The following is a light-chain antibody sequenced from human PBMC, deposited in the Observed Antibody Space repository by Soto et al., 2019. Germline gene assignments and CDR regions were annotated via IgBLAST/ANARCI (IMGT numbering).Light chain of an antibody. CDR3: NSFTTSSTYV. J-gene: IGLJ1*01. V-gene: IGLV2-18*02. CDR1: SSDIGSYNR. CDR2: EVN. Sequence: QPVLTQPASVSGSPGQSITISCTGTSSDIGSYNRVSWYQQPPGTAPKVIIYEVNNRPSGVPDRFSGSKSGNTASLTISGLQAEDEADYYCNSFTTSSTYVFGTGTKLTVL.